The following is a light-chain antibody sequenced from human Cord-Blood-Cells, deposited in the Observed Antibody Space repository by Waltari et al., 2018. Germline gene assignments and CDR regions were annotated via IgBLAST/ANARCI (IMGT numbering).Light chain of an antibody. CDR3: QQRSNWLT. Sequence: EIVLTQSPATPSLAPGQRATLPCRASQSVSSYLAWYQQKPGQAPRLLIYDASNRATGIPARFSGSGSGTDFTLTISSLEPEDFAVYYCQQRSNWLTFGGGTKVEIK. V-gene: IGKV3-11*01. CDR1: QSVSSY. CDR2: DAS. J-gene: IGKJ4*01.